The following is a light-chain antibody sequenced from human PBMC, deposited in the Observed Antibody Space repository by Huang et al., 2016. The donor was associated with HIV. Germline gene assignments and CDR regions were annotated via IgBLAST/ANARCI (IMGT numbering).Light chain of an antibody. CDR3: HQYNNWYPYT. CDR1: QSVSSN. Sequence: EVVMTQSPATLSVSPGERVTLSCRASQSVSSNLAWYQQKPGQPHRLLIYGTSTRATGIPARFSGSGSGTEFTLTISSLQSEDCAVYYCHQYNNWYPYTFGQGTKLEIK. V-gene: IGKV3-15*01. J-gene: IGKJ2*01. CDR2: GTS.